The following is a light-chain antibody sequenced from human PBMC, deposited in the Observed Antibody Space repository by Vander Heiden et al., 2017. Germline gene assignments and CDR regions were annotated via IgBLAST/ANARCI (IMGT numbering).Light chain of an antibody. CDR2: AAS. CDR3: QQTVRNPPET. Sequence: DVQMTQSPSSLSASVGDRVTITCRASQDIFTYLSWYQQKPGKAPKLLIYAASTLQSGVPSRFSGGGSGTDFTLTISSLQPEDSAIYYCQQTVRNPPETFGGGTKVEIK. J-gene: IGKJ4*01. CDR1: QDIFTY. V-gene: IGKV1-39*01.